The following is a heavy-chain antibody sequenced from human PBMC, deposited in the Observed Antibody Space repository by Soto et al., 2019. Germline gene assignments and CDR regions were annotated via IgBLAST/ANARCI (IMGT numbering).Heavy chain of an antibody. Sequence: SETLSLTCAAYGGSFSGYYWSWIRQPPGKGLEWIGEINHSGSTNYNPSLKSRVTISVDTSKNQFSLKLSSVTAADTAVYYCARGPSSSWGYGMDLCGQGTTVTVSS. J-gene: IGHJ6*02. V-gene: IGHV4-34*01. D-gene: IGHD6-13*01. CDR3: ARGPSSSWGYGMDL. CDR2: INHSGST. CDR1: GGSFSGYY.